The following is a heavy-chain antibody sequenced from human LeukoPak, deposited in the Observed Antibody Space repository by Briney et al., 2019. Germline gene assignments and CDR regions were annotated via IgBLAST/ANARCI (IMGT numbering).Heavy chain of an antibody. Sequence: SETLSLTCTVPGGSISSGSYYWGWIRQPPGKGLEWIGYIYYSGSTNLNPSLKSRVTISIDTSKSQFSLRLSSVTAADTAVYYCARVVDSAMVTPFDYWGQGTLVAVSS. V-gene: IGHV4-61*01. J-gene: IGHJ4*02. CDR3: ARVVDSAMVTPFDY. D-gene: IGHD5-18*01. CDR2: IYYSGST. CDR1: GGSISSGSYY.